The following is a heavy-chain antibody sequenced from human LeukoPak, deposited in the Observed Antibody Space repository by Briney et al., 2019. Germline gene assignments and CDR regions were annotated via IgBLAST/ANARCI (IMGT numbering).Heavy chain of an antibody. J-gene: IGHJ4*02. CDR3: AKPYSGSYSLGFDY. D-gene: IGHD1-26*01. V-gene: IGHV3-23*01. Sequence: GGSLRLSCAASGFTFSNYAMSWVRQAPGKGLEWVSLISGSGGSTYYADSVKGRFTISRDNSKNTLYLRMNSLRAEDTAVYYCAKPYSGSYSLGFDYWGQGTLVTVSS. CDR1: GFTFSNYA. CDR2: ISGSGGST.